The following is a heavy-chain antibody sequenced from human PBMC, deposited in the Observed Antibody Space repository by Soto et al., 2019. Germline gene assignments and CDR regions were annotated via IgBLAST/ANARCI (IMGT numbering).Heavy chain of an antibody. D-gene: IGHD5-12*01. Sequence: SETLSLTCTVSGGSVSSGSFYWSWIRRPPGKGLEWIGYFYDSGSTNYNPSLRSRVTMSVDTSKNQFSLKPSSVTAADTAVYYCAASAPPATNYYYAMDVWGQGTTVTVSS. CDR3: AASAPPATNYYYAMDV. CDR1: GGSVSSGSFY. V-gene: IGHV4-61*01. CDR2: FYDSGST. J-gene: IGHJ6*02.